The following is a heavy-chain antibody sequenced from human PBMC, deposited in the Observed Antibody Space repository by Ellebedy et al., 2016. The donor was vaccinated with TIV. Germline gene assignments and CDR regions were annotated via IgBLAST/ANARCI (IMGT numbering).Heavy chain of an antibody. CDR3: NTGWAFDD. CDR2: IQSRSEGGTV. V-gene: IGHV3-15*05. CDR1: GLIVTNAW. J-gene: IGHJ3*01. Sequence: GESLKISXEASGLIVTNAWMTWVRQAPGKGLEWIGRIQSRSEGGTVAYAAPAQGRFIISRDESENKLYLQMHSLRTDDTGVYYCNTGWAFDDWGQGTRVTVSS.